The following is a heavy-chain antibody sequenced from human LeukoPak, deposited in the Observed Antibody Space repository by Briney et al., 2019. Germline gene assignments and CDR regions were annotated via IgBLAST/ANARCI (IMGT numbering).Heavy chain of an antibody. V-gene: IGHV1-2*02. Sequence: GGSLRLSCAASGYTFTGYYMHWVRQAPGQGLEWMGWINPNSGGTNYAQKFQGGVTMTRDTSINTAYMELSRLRSDDTAVYYCARDRGRTMSDYFDYWGQGTLVTVSS. CDR2: INPNSGGT. D-gene: IGHD3-10*02. J-gene: IGHJ4*02. CDR3: ARDRGRTMSDYFDY. CDR1: GYTFTGYY.